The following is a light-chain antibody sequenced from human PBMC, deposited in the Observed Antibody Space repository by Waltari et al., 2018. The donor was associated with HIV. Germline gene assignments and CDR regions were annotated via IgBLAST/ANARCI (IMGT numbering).Light chain of an antibody. J-gene: IGKJ4*01. Sequence: DIVLTQSPDSLPVSLGQRATTQCKSTQNVFYNSNNKNYVSWYQQKAGQPPKLIIYWASSRQSGVPERFSGSWAGTDFTLTINSLQAEDVAVYCCQQTYTMPPTFGGGTKVEIK. CDR2: WAS. CDR3: QQTYTMPPT. CDR1: QNVFYNSNNKNY. V-gene: IGKV4-1*01.